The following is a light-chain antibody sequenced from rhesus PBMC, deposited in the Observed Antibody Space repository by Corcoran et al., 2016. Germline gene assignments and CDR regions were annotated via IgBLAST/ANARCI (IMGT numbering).Light chain of an antibody. CDR1: QSISSW. CDR3: LQYSSSPWT. V-gene: IGKV1-22*01. Sequence: DIQMTQSPSSLSASVGDTVTITCRSSQSISSWLDWYRQKPGKAPKPLIYKESSLQSGVPSMFSGSGTGTDFTLTISSRQPEDFATYYCLQYSSSPWTFGQGTKVEIK. J-gene: IGKJ1*01. CDR2: KES.